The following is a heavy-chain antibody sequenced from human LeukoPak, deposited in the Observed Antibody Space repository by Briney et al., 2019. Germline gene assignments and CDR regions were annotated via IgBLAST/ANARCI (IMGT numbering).Heavy chain of an antibody. CDR2: ISHIFGSA. V-gene: IGHV1-69*01. CDR1: GGTFSTYA. D-gene: IGHD5-24*01. J-gene: IGHJ4*02. CDR3: ASRLMVEMSTYFDY. Sequence: SVKVSCKASGGTFSTYAISWVRQAPGQGLEWMGGISHIFGSANYAQKFQGRVTITADESTTTAYMELSSPRSEDTAMYYCASRLMVEMSTYFDYWGQGTLVTVSS.